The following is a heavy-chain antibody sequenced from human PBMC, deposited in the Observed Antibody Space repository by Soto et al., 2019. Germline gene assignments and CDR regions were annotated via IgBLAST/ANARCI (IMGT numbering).Heavy chain of an antibody. J-gene: IGHJ5*02. D-gene: IGHD5-18*01. V-gene: IGHV3-74*01. Sequence: EVQLVESGGGLVQPGGSLRLSCAASGFTFSSYWMHWVRQAPGKGLVWVSRINSDGSSTSYADSVKGRFTISRDNAKNPLYLQMNSLRAEDTAVYYCARGGRGYSYENWFDPWGQGTLVTVSS. CDR3: ARGGRGYSYENWFDP. CDR2: INSDGSST. CDR1: GFTFSSYW.